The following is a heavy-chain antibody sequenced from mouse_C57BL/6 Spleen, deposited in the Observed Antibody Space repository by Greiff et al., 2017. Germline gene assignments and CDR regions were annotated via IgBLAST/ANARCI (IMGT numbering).Heavy chain of an antibody. CDR1: GFSLTSYG. CDR3: ARSDGSSLGGFAY. CDR2: IWSGGST. D-gene: IGHD1-1*01. Sequence: VQLQESGPGLVQPSQSLSITCTVSGFSLTSYGVHWVRQSPGKGLEWLGVIWSGGSTDYNAAFISRLSISKDNSKSQVFFKMNSLQADDTAIYYCARSDGSSLGGFAYWGQGTLVTVSA. V-gene: IGHV2-2*01. J-gene: IGHJ3*01.